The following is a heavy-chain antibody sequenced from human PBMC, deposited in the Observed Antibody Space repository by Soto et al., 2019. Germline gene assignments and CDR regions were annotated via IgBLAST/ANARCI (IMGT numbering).Heavy chain of an antibody. Sequence: GGSLRLSCAASGFSFSDYEMNWVRQTPGKGLEWLSYISSSGGTIKYADSVKGRFIISRDNAKNSLYLQMHSLRADDTAVYYCARDAFEIYYKFGLDVWGQGTPVTVSS. J-gene: IGHJ6*02. CDR1: GFSFSDYE. CDR2: ISSSGGTI. CDR3: ARDAFEIYYKFGLDV. D-gene: IGHD3-10*01. V-gene: IGHV3-48*03.